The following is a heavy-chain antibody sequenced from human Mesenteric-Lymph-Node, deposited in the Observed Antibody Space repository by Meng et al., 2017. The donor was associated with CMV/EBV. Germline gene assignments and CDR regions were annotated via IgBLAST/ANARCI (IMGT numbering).Heavy chain of an antibody. CDR1: GFTFSSYS. V-gene: IGHV3-21*01. CDR2: ISSSSSYI. D-gene: IGHD4-17*01. J-gene: IGHJ3*02. CDR3: AKRSASAVTNSYVSDM. Sequence: GESLKISCAASGFTFSSYSMNWVRQAPGKGLEWVSSISSSSSYIYYADSVKGRFTISRDNAKNSLYLQMNSLRAEDTAVYYCAKRSASAVTNSYVSDMWGQGTMVTVSS.